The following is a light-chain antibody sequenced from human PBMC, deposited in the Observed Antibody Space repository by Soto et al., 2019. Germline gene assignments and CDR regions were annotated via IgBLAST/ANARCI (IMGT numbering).Light chain of an antibody. Sequence: QSVLTQPPSASGTPGQRVTISCSGSSSNIGTNSANWYQQLPGTAPKLLIYDNNQRPSGVPDRVSGSKSGTSASLAISGLQSEDEADYYCAAWDDSLNGVVFGGGTKLTVL. J-gene: IGLJ2*01. V-gene: IGLV1-44*01. CDR1: SSNIGTNS. CDR2: DNN. CDR3: AAWDDSLNGVV.